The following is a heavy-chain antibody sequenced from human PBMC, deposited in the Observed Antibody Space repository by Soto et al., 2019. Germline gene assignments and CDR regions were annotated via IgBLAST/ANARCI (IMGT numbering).Heavy chain of an antibody. D-gene: IGHD3-22*01. CDR3: AKVARYSYYYDSSGRPGAFDP. CDR2: ISGSGGNT. Sequence: GGSLRLSCAASGFTFSSYAMSWVRQAPGKGLEWVSAISGSGGNTYYADSVKGRFTISRDNSKNTLYLQMNSLRAEDTAVYYCAKVARYSYYYDSSGRPGAFDPWGQGTLVTVSS. CDR1: GFTFSSYA. J-gene: IGHJ5*02. V-gene: IGHV3-23*01.